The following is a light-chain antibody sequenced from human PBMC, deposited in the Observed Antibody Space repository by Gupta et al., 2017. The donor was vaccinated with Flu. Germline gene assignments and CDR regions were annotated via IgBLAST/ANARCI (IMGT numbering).Light chain of an antibody. Sequence: GDRVTITCRVSQSISSWLAWYQQKPGKAPKLLIYKASSLESGVPSRFSGSGSGTEFTLTISSLQPDDFATYYCQQYSSYSYTFGQGTKLEI. CDR2: KAS. V-gene: IGKV1-5*03. J-gene: IGKJ2*01. CDR1: QSISSW. CDR3: QQYSSYSYT.